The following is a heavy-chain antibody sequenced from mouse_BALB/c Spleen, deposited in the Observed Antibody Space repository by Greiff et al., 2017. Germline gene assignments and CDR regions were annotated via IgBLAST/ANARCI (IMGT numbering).Heavy chain of an antibody. V-gene: IGHV1S126*01. CDR3: ATARATSAMDY. CDR2: IDPSDSET. J-gene: IGHJ4*01. D-gene: IGHD3-1*01. Sequence: VQGVESGPQLVRPGASVKISCKASGYSFTSYWMHWVKQRPGQGLEWIGMIDPSDSETRLNQKFKDKATLTVDKSSSTAYMQLSSPTSEDSAVYYCATARATSAMDYWGQGTSVTVSS. CDR1: GYSFTSYW.